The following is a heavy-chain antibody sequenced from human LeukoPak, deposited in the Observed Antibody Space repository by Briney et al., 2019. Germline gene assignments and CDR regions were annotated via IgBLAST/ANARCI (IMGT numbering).Heavy chain of an antibody. D-gene: IGHD4-17*01. CDR3: ARDPYYGDYVV. CDR2: ISSSGSTI. Sequence: PGGSLRLSCAASGFTFSSYEMNWVRQAPGKGLEWVSYISSSGSTIYYADSVKGRFTISRVNAKNSLYLQMNSLRAEDTAVYYCARDPYYGDYVVWGQGTLVTVSS. V-gene: IGHV3-48*03. CDR1: GFTFSSYE. J-gene: IGHJ4*02.